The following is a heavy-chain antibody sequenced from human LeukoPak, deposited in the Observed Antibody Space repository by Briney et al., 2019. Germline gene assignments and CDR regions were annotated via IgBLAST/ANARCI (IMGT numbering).Heavy chain of an antibody. CDR2: INTNTGNP. CDR3: AREYYGDYVHKNLDY. V-gene: IGHV7-4-1*02. D-gene: IGHD4-17*01. Sequence: GASVKVSCKASGYTFTSYAMNWVRQAPGQGLEWMGWINTNTGNPTYAQGFTGRFVFSLDTSVSTAYLQISSLKAEDTAVYYCAREYYGDYVHKNLDYWGQGTLVTVSP. J-gene: IGHJ4*02. CDR1: GYTFTSYA.